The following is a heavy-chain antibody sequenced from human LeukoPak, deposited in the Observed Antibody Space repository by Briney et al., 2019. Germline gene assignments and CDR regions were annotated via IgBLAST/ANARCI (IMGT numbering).Heavy chain of an antibody. CDR1: GGSISSHY. D-gene: IGHD3-16*02. V-gene: IGHV4-59*08. CDR2: VYYSGST. Sequence: SETLSLTCTVSGGSISSHYWSWIRQPPGKGLEWIGYVYYSGSTNYNPSLKGRVTISVDTSKNQFSLKLTSVTAADTAVYYCARQGDYRYPFDSWGQGTLVTVSS. J-gene: IGHJ4*02. CDR3: ARQGDYRYPFDS.